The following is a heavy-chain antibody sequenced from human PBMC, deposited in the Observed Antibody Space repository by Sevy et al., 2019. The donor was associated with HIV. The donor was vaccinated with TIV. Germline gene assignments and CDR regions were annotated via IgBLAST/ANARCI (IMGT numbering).Heavy chain of an antibody. V-gene: IGHV4-59*11. D-gene: IGHD3-9*01. J-gene: IGHJ4*02. Sequence: SETLSLTCSVSGGSISGHHWSWIRRPPGKGLQWVGCVFSSGNTKYNPSLKSRVTISPDTSNSQFSLKLTSATTADTAVYYCARSGALGFFDFGFDSWGQGTLVTVSS. CDR2: VFSSGNT. CDR3: ARSGALGFFDFGFDS. CDR1: GGSISGHH.